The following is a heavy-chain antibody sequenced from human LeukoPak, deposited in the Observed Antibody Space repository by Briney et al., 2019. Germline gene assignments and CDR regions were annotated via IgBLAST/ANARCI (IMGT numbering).Heavy chain of an antibody. CDR1: GGTFSSYA. J-gene: IGHJ5*02. CDR3: AREGGEAVDRSWFDP. D-gene: IGHD6-19*01. V-gene: IGHV1-69*13. Sequence: SVKVSFKASGGTFSSYAISWVRQAPGQGLEWMGGIIPIFGTANYAQKFQGRVTITADESTSTAYMELSSLRSEDTAVYYCAREGGEAVDRSWFDPWGQGTLVTVSS. CDR2: IIPIFGTA.